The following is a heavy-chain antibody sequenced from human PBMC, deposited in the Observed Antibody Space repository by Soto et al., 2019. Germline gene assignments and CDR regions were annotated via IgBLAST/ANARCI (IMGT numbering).Heavy chain of an antibody. V-gene: IGHV3-23*01. CDR3: AKDRTVAARNFDY. CDR2: ISTSIDAT. J-gene: IGHJ4*02. Sequence: PGGSLRLSCAASGFAFSNYAMHWVRQAPGKGLEWVSSISTSIDATYYADSVKGRFTISRDDSKNTLYLQMNSLRADDSAVYYCAKDRTVAARNFDYWGQGTQVTVS. CDR1: GFAFSNYA. D-gene: IGHD6-6*01.